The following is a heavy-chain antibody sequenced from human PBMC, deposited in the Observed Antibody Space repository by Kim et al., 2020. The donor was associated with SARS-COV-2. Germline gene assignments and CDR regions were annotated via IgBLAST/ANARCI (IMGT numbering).Heavy chain of an antibody. CDR1: GGTFSSYT. CDR2: IIPILGIA. D-gene: IGHD4-17*01. J-gene: IGHJ4*02. CDR3: ARDEKLSSTVTTQFDY. Sequence: SVKVSCKASGGTFSSYTISWVRQAPGQGLEWMGRIIPILGIANYAQKFQGRVTITADKSTSTAYMELSSLRSEDTAVYYCARDEKLSSTVTTQFDYWGQGTLVTVSS. V-gene: IGHV1-69*04.